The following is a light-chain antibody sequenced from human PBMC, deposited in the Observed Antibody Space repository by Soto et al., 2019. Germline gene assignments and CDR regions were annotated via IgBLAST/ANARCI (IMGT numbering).Light chain of an antibody. J-gene: IGKJ1*01. Sequence: EIVMTQSPVTLSVSPVERATLSCRASQSVSSNLAWYQQKPGQAPRLLIYGASTRATGIPARFSGSGSGTDFTLTISRLEPEDFAVYYCQQYGSSPRTFGQGTKVDIK. CDR1: QSVSSN. CDR3: QQYGSSPRT. V-gene: IGKV3-20*01. CDR2: GAS.